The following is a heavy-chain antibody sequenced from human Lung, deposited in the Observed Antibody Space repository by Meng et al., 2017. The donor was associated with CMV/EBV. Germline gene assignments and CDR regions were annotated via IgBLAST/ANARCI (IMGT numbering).Heavy chain of an antibody. CDR3: ASSEYSNRFDF. CDR2: INSDGSST. Sequence: ESLKISCAVTGVTFRNYYMHWVRQAPGKGLVWVSRINSDGSSTHYAGSVKGRYSISRDNAKNTLHLQVNSLRAEDTAVYYCASSEYSNRFDFWGRGTLVTVSS. CDR1: GVTFRNYY. V-gene: IGHV3-74*01. D-gene: IGHD4-11*01. J-gene: IGHJ4*02.